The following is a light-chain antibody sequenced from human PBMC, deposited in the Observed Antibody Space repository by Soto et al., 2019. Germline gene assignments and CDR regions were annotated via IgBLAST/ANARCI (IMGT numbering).Light chain of an antibody. Sequence: QSVLTQPPSVSGAPGQRVTISCTGSSSNIGAGYDVHWYQQLPGTAPKLLLYGNSNRPSGVPDRFSGSKSGTSASLAITGLQAEEEADYYCQSYDSSLSGSYVFGTGTKLTVL. V-gene: IGLV1-40*01. CDR1: SSNIGAGYD. J-gene: IGLJ1*01. CDR3: QSYDSSLSGSYV. CDR2: GNS.